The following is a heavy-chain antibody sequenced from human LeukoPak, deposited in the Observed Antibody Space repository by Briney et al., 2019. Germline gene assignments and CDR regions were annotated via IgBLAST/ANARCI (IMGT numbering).Heavy chain of an antibody. V-gene: IGHV4-59*11. D-gene: IGHD3-22*01. Sequence: SETLSLTCTVSGASISSHYWTWIRQPPGKGLEWIGYIYYSGSTNYNPSLKSRVTISVDTSKNQFSLKLSSVTAADTAVYYCARVVYYDSSGYFHNWFYPWGQGTLVTVSS. J-gene: IGHJ5*02. CDR3: ARVVYYDSSGYFHNWFYP. CDR1: GASISSHY. CDR2: IYYSGST.